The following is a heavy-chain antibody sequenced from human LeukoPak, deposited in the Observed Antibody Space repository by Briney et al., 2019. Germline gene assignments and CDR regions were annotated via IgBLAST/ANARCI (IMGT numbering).Heavy chain of an antibody. J-gene: IGHJ4*02. CDR3: ARDKFDC. CDR1: GFPLSSYT. V-gene: IGHV3-21*01. Sequence: GGSLRLSCAASGFPLSSYTMNWVRQAPGKGLEWVSSISSSSSYIYYADSVEGRFTISRDNAKNSLYLQMNSLRAEDTAVYYCARDKFDCWGQGALVTVSS. CDR2: ISSSSSYI.